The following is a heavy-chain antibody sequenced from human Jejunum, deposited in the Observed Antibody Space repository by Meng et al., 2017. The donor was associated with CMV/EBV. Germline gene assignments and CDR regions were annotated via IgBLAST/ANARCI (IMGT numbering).Heavy chain of an antibody. D-gene: IGHD3-10*01. CDR1: GFTVKNYW. CDR2: VNGDGSST. J-gene: IGHJ4*02. Sequence: SCEASGFTVKNYWMHWVRQAPGKGLVWVSRVNGDGSSTSYADSVKGRFTISRDNAKNTLYLQMDSLRTEDTAVYFCTRRGDFDVWGQGTRVTVSS. V-gene: IGHV3-74*01. CDR3: TRRGDFDV.